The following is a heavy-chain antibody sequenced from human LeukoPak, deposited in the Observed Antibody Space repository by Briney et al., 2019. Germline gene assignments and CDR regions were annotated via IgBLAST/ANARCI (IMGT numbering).Heavy chain of an antibody. V-gene: IGHV1-69*13. J-gene: IGHJ4*02. D-gene: IGHD2-2*01. CDR3: ARSGHCSDTGCYAEGLDY. Sequence: SVKVSCKASGGTFSSYAISWVRQAPGQGLEWMGGIIPIFGTANYAQKFQGRVTITADESTSTAYMELSSLRADDTAVYYCARSGHCSDTGCYAEGLDYWGQGTLVTVSS. CDR2: IIPIFGTA. CDR1: GGTFSSYA.